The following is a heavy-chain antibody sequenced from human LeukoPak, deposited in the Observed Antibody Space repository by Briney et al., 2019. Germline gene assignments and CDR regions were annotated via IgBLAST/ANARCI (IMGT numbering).Heavy chain of an antibody. V-gene: IGHV1-8*01. CDR3: ARVGSGRIRGVILLYNWFDP. J-gene: IGHJ5*02. Sequence: GASVKVSCKASGYTFTSYDINWVRQATGQGLEWMGWMNPNSGNTGYAQKFQGRVTMTRNTSISTAYMELSSLRSEDTAVYYCARVGSGRIRGVILLYNWFDPWGQGTLVTVSS. CDR2: MNPNSGNT. CDR1: GYTFTSYD. D-gene: IGHD3-10*01.